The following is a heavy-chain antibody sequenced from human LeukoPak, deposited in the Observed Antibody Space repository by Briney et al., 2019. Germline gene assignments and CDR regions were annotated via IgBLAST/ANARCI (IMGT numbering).Heavy chain of an antibody. CDR2: IWYDGSNK. D-gene: IGHD5-12*01. V-gene: IGHV3-33*01. J-gene: IGHJ4*02. Sequence: GGSLRLSCAASGFTFSSYGMHWVRQAPAKGLEWVAVIWYDGSNKYYADSVKGRFTISRDNSKNTLYLQMNSLRAEDTAVYYCARDGDIVATMPAFDYWGQGTLVTVSS. CDR1: GFTFSSYG. CDR3: ARDGDIVATMPAFDY.